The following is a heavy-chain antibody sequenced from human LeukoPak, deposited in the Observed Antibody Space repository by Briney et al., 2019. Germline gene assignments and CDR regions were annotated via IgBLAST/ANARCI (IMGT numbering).Heavy chain of an antibody. CDR1: GFTFSSYA. D-gene: IGHD2-15*01. J-gene: IGHJ4*02. CDR2: LSYDGSNK. Sequence: PGGSLRLSCAASGFTFSSYAMHWVRQAPGKGLEWVAVLSYDGSNKYYADSVKGRFTISRDNSKNTLYLQMNSLRAEDTAVYYCARGVVVVVAATNPHFDYWGQGTLVTVSS. CDR3: ARGVVVVVAATNPHFDY. V-gene: IGHV3-30-3*01.